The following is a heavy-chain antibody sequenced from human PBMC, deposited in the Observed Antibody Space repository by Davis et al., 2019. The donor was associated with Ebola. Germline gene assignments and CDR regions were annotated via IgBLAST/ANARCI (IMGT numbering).Heavy chain of an antibody. CDR3: AKGGSSGWFHYYYYGMDV. J-gene: IGHJ6*02. D-gene: IGHD6-19*01. CDR1: GFTFSSYG. CDR2: IWYDGSNK. V-gene: IGHV3-33*06. Sequence: PGGSLRLSCAASGFTFSSYGMHWVRQAPGKGLEWVAVIWYDGSNKYYADSVKGRFTISRDNSKNTLYLQMNSLRAEDTAVYYCAKGGSSGWFHYYYYGMDVWGQGTTVTVSS.